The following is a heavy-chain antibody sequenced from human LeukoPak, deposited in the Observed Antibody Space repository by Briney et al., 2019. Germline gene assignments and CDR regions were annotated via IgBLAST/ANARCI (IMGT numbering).Heavy chain of an antibody. V-gene: IGHV5-51*01. J-gene: IGHJ6*03. CDR3: ASSCSQGYYYYMDV. D-gene: IGHD2-15*01. CDR2: IYPGDSDT. Sequence: GESLKISCKGSGYTFISNWIRWVRQMPGKGLEWMGIIYPGDSDTRYSPSFQGQVTISADKSISTAYLQWSSLKASDTAMYYCASSCSQGYYYYMDVWGKGTTVTVSS. CDR1: GYTFISNW.